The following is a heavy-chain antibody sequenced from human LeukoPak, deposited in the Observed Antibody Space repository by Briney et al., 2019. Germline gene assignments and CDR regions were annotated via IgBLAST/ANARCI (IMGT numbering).Heavy chain of an antibody. D-gene: IGHD2-15*01. CDR2: IRRDGRSK. Sequence: GGSLRLSCAASGFTFTDFGMHWVRQAPGKGLDWVSHIRRDGRSKFYAESVKGRFTISRDNSKNTLYLQMNSLRAEDTAVYYCARLYCSGGSCYYDYWGQGTLVTVSS. CDR1: GFTFTDFG. CDR3: ARLYCSGGSCYYDY. J-gene: IGHJ4*02. V-gene: IGHV3-30*02.